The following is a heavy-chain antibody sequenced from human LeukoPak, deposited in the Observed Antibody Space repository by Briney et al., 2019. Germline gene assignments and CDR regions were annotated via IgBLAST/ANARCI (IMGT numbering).Heavy chain of an antibody. CDR2: VYYSGRT. CDR1: GGSISGYY. V-gene: IGHV4-59*08. D-gene: IGHD3-10*01. Sequence: PSETLSLTCTVSGGSISGYYWSWLRQPPGKGLEWIGHVYYSGRTTYNPSLRSRLTISADTSTNQLSLKLSSVTAADTAVYYCARHKPTGSYPLELWGQGTLVTVSS. CDR3: ARHKPTGSYPLEL. J-gene: IGHJ4*02.